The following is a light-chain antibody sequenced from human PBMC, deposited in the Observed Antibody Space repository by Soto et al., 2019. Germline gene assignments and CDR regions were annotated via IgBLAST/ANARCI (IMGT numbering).Light chain of an antibody. CDR2: DVS. J-gene: IGLJ2*01. Sequence: QSALTQPRSVSGSPGQSVTISCTGTSSDVGGYNYVSWYQQHPGKAPKLMIYDVSKRPSGVPDRFSGSKSGNTASLTISGLQAEDEADYYCCSYAGSDTRDVIFGGGTKVTVL. CDR1: SSDVGGYNY. V-gene: IGLV2-11*01. CDR3: CSYAGSDTRDVI.